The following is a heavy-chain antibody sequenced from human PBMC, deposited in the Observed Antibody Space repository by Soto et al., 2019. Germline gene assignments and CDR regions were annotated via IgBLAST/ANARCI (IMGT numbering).Heavy chain of an antibody. J-gene: IGHJ5*02. D-gene: IGHD1-1*01. CDR2: IYATGTT. V-gene: IGHV4-4*07. CDR1: GASISGFY. CDR3: VRDGKKNLGDWYDH. Sequence: SETMSLTCTVSGASISGFYWSWIRKSAGKGLEWIGRIYATGTTDYNPSLKSRVMMSVDTSKKQFSLKLRSVTAADTAVYYCVRDGKKNLGDWYDHWLQVISATVS.